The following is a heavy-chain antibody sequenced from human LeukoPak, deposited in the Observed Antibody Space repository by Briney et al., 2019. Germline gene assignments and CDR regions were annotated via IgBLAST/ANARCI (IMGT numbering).Heavy chain of an antibody. Sequence: ASMKVSCKASGYTFTGYYVHWVRQAPGQGLEWMGIINPSGGSTSYAQKFQGRVTMTRDTSTSTVYMELSSLRSEDTAVYYCARPQAEMGAFDIWGQGTMVTVSS. J-gene: IGHJ3*02. V-gene: IGHV1-46*01. CDR2: INPSGGST. CDR1: GYTFTGYY. D-gene: IGHD5-24*01. CDR3: ARPQAEMGAFDI.